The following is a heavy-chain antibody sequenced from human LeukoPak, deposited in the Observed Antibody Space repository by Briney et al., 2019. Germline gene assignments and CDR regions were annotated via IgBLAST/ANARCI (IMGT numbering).Heavy chain of an antibody. J-gene: IGHJ4*02. Sequence: WVRQAPGKGLEWIGSIYYSGNTYYNASLKSQVSISIDTSKNRFSLKLTSVTAADTAVYYCARQTGSGLFILPGGQGTLVTVSS. CDR3: ARQTGSGLFILP. D-gene: IGHD3/OR15-3a*01. V-gene: IGHV4-39*01. CDR2: IYYSGNT.